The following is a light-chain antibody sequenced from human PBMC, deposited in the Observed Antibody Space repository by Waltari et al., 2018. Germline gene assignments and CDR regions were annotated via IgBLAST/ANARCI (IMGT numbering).Light chain of an antibody. CDR3: QHYEGWPPSYS. J-gene: IGKJ2*01. Sequence: EIVLTQSPGTLSLSPGERATLSCRASQSVSSSHLAWYQQKPGQAPRLLIYGASSRATGIPDRFSGSGFGTEFTLTISSLQSEDFAVYYCQHYEGWPPSYSFGQGTKVEI. V-gene: IGKV3-20*01. CDR1: QSVSSSH. CDR2: GAS.